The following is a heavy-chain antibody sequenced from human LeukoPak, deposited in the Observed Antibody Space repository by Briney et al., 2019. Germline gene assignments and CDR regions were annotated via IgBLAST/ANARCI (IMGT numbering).Heavy chain of an antibody. CDR1: GFTFSDYY. CDR2: ISSSGSTI. D-gene: IGHD3-9*01. Sequence: GGSLRLSCAASGFTFSDYYMSWIRQAPGKGLEWVSYISSSGSTIYYADSVKGRFTISRDNSKNTLYLQMNSLRAEDTAVYYCAKGDRYDILTGYYIPYYGMDVWGQGTTVTVSS. J-gene: IGHJ6*02. V-gene: IGHV3-11*01. CDR3: AKGDRYDILTGYYIPYYGMDV.